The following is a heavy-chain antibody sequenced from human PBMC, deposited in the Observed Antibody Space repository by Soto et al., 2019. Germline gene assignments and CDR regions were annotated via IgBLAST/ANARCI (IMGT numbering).Heavy chain of an antibody. J-gene: IGHJ4*02. CDR3: ARGFQSSFGY. D-gene: IGHD2-21*01. CDR1: GFTFSSYA. CDR2: IYSGGST. Sequence: PVGSLRLSCAASGFTFSSYAMSWVRQTPGKGLEWVSVIYSGGSTYYADSVKGRFTISRDSSKNTLYLQMNSLRAEDTAVYYCARGFQSSFGYWGQGTLVTVSS. V-gene: IGHV3-53*01.